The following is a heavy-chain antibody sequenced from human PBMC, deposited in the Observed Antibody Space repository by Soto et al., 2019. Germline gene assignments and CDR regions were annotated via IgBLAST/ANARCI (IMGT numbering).Heavy chain of an antibody. D-gene: IGHD2-2*01. CDR1: GFTFSSYA. J-gene: IGHJ5*02. V-gene: IGHV3-30-3*01. Sequence: QVQLVESGGGVVQPGRSLRLSCAASGFTFSSYAMHWVRQAPGKGLEWVAVISYDGSNKYYADSVKGRFTISRDNSKNTLYLQMNSLRAEGTAVYYCAKGASDYQLTPWGQGTLVTVSS. CDR2: ISYDGSNK. CDR3: AKGASDYQLTP.